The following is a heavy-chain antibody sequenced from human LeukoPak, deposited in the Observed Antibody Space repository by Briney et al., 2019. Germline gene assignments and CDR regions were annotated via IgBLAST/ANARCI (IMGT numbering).Heavy chain of an antibody. CDR2: IYYSGST. CDR3: AKSPYDFWSGGFDP. V-gene: IGHV4-59*08. D-gene: IGHD3-3*01. CDR1: GDSISTYY. J-gene: IGHJ5*02. Sequence: SETLSLTCTVSGDSISTYYWNWIRQPPGKGLEWIGYIYYSGSTNYNPSLKSRVTISVDTSKNQFSLKLTSVTAADTAVYYCAKSPYDFWSGGFDPWGQGTLVTVSS.